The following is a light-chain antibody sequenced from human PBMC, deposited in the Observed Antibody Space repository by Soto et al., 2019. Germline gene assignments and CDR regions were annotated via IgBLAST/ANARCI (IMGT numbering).Light chain of an antibody. CDR2: DAS. J-gene: IGKJ1*01. V-gene: IGKV3-11*01. Sequence: EIVLTQSPATLSLSPGERVTLSYRASQSVISYFAWYQQKLAQAPRLLIYDASNRATGIPARFSGSGSGTDFTLTISSLEPEDFAVYYCQQRGNWPLTFGQGTKVDIK. CDR3: QQRGNWPLT. CDR1: QSVISY.